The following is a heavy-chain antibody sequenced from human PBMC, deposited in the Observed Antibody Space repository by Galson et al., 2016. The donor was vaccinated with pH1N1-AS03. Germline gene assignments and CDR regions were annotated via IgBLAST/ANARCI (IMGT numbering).Heavy chain of an antibody. D-gene: IGHD3/OR15-3a*01. CDR1: GFTISNFC. J-gene: IGHJ4*02. CDR3: ANDFSYDFWSGYSFY. Sequence: SLRLSCAASGFTISNFCMLWVRQAPGQGLGWADIISFDGTNKYYADTVKGRFSISRDNSKNTLFLQMSDLAAEDTAVYYCANDFSYDFWSGYSFYWGQGALVTVSS. CDR2: ISFDGTNK. V-gene: IGHV3-30*18.